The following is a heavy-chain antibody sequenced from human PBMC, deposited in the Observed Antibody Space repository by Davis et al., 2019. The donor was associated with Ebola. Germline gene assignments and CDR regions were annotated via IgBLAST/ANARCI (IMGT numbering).Heavy chain of an antibody. CDR1: GYSFTDFA. D-gene: IGHD3-16*01. V-gene: IGHV7-4-1*02. CDR2: ITTNTESP. Sequence: AASVKVSCKASGYSFTDFAINWLQQPAGQKVEWLGWITTNTESPTYARGFSERFVFSLDTSVDTAFLQINNLMAEDTAIYYCARGMGEWALNWGKGTLVTVSS. J-gene: IGHJ4*02. CDR3: ARGMGEWALN.